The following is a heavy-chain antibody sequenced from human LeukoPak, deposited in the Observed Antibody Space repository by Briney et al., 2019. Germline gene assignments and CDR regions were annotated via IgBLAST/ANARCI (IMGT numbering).Heavy chain of an antibody. J-gene: IGHJ4*02. V-gene: IGHV3-7*01. CDR3: SRSLDY. Sequence: PGGSLRLSCAASGFPFSDYWMDWVSQAPGKGMEWVANINQDGRIQYYADSVRGRFIISRNNAKNSLYLQMYSLRTEDTAIYFCSRSLDYLGQGALVTVSS. CDR1: GFPFSDYW. CDR2: INQDGRIQ.